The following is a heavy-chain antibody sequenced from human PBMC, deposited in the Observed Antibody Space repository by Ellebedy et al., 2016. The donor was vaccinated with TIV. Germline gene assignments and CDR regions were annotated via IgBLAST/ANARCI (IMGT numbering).Heavy chain of an antibody. V-gene: IGHV4-34*01. J-gene: IGHJ4*02. CDR1: GGSFSGYY. D-gene: IGHD5-18*01. Sequence: MPSETLSLTCAVYGGSFSGYYWSWIRQPPGKGLEWIGYISYSGSTYYNPSLKSRVTISVDTSKNQFSLRLSSVTAADTAVYYCASRGYSYGEFDYWGQGTLVTVSS. CDR3: ASRGYSYGEFDY. CDR2: ISYSGST.